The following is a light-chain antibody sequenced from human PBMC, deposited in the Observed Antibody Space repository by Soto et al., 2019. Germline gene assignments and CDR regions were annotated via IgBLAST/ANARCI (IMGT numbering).Light chain of an antibody. CDR3: AAWDASLNGYV. V-gene: IGLV1-44*01. CDR1: TSNIGSKT. CDR2: SND. J-gene: IGLJ1*01. Sequence: QSVLTQSPSASGTPGQRATMSCSGSTSNIGSKTVNWYRQLPGTAPKLLIYSNDQRPSGVPDRFSGSKSGTSASLAISGLQSEDEADYYCAAWDASLNGYVFGTGTKVTVL.